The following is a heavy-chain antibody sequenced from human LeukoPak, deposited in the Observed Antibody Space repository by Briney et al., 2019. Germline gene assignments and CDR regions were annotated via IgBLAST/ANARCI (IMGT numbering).Heavy chain of an antibody. V-gene: IGHV3-30*02. CDR2: IRYDGSNK. D-gene: IGHD3-22*01. CDR1: GFTFSSYG. CDR3: AKPGGYYDSSGYFDY. J-gene: IGHJ4*02. Sequence: GGSLRLSCAASGFTFSSYGMHWVRQAPGKGLEWVAFIRYDGSNKYYADSVKGRFTISRDNSKNTLYLQMNSLRAEDTAVYYCAKPGGYYDSSGYFDYWGQGTPVTVSS.